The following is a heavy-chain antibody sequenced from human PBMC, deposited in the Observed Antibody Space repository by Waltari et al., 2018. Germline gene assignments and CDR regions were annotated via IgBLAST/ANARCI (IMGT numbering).Heavy chain of an antibody. Sequence: QVQLVQSGAEGKKPGSSVKVSCKASGGTFSSYAIGWVRQAPGQGLEWMGGIIPIFGTANYAQKFQGRVTITADESTSTAYMELSSLRSEDTAVYYCARDNLRGVVDYWGQGTLVTVSS. CDR2: IIPIFGTA. V-gene: IGHV1-69*12. CDR1: GGTFSSYA. CDR3: ARDNLRGVVDY. D-gene: IGHD1-20*01. J-gene: IGHJ4*02.